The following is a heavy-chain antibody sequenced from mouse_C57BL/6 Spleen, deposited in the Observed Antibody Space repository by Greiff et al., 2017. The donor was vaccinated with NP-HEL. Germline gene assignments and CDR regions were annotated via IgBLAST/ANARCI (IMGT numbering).Heavy chain of an antibody. CDR1: GYTFTSYW. CDR3: ASQGTYYGSISYYFDY. J-gene: IGHJ2*01. V-gene: IGHV1-61*01. CDR2: IYPSDSET. Sequence: QVQLQQPGAELVRPGSSVKLSCKASGYTFTSYWLDWVKQRPGQGLEWIGNIYPSDSETHYNQKFKDKATLTVAKSSSTAYMQLSSLTSEDSAVYYCASQGTYYGSISYYFDYWGQGTTLTVSS. D-gene: IGHD1-1*01.